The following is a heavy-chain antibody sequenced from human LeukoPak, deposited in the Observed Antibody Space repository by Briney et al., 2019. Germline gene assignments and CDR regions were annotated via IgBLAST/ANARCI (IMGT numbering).Heavy chain of an antibody. CDR3: AKQGGSSWYKYYFDY. V-gene: IGHV3-23*01. D-gene: IGHD6-13*01. Sequence: GGSLRLSCAASGFTLSTYAMSWVRQAPGKGLEWVSAISGSGGSTYYADSVKGRFTISRDNSKNTLYLQMNSLRAEDTAVYYCAKQGGSSWYKYYFDYWGQGTLVTVSS. J-gene: IGHJ4*02. CDR2: ISGSGGST. CDR1: GFTLSTYA.